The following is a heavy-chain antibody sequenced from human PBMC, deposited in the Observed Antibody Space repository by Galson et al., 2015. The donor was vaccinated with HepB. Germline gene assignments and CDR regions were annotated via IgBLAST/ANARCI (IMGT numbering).Heavy chain of an antibody. CDR1: GFTFNIYA. Sequence: SLRLSCAASGFTFNIYAMNWVRQAPGKGLEWVSSITSSGGSTYFADSVKGRFTISRDNSKNTLYLQMNGLRAEDTAVYYCAKGGWSSWFDPWGQGTLVTVSS. D-gene: IGHD6-19*01. CDR2: ITSSGGST. J-gene: IGHJ5*02. V-gene: IGHV3-23*01. CDR3: AKGGWSSWFDP.